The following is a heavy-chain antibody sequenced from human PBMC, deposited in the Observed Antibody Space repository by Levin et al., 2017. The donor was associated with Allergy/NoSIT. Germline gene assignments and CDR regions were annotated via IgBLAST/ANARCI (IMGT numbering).Heavy chain of an antibody. CDR2: IYPGDSDT. CDR3: ARLHGDYVDAFDI. J-gene: IGHJ3*02. D-gene: IGHD4-17*01. V-gene: IGHV5-51*01. CDR1: GYSFTSYW. Sequence: GGSLRLSCKGSGYSFTSYWIGWVRQMPGKGLEWMGIIYPGDSDTRYSPSFQGQVTISADKSISTAYLQWSSLKASDTAMYYCARLHGDYVDAFDIWGQGTMVTVSS.